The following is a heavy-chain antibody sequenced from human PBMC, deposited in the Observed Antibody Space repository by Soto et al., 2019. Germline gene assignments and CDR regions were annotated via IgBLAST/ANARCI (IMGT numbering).Heavy chain of an antibody. CDR2: IYHSGST. D-gene: IGHD3-22*01. Sequence: KLQESGPGLVKPSGTLSLTCAVSGGSIGSSSWWTWVRQSPEKGLEWIGEIYHSGSTYYNPSLKSRVSISIDTSQNQFSLKLTSLTAADTAVYYCARDPIFYYASSGYGGSYFDYWGQGSRVTVSS. J-gene: IGHJ4*02. CDR1: GGSIGSSSW. V-gene: IGHV4-4*02. CDR3: ARDPIFYYASSGYGGSYFDY.